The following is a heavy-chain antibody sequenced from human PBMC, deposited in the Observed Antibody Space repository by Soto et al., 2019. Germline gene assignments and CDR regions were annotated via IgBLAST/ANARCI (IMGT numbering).Heavy chain of an antibody. CDR2: IGSSGYST. J-gene: IGHJ4*02. Sequence: EMQVLESGGGLVQPGESLRLSCAASGFTFSSYGMSWVRQAPGKGLEWVSSIGSSGYSTYYADSVKGRFTISRDNSKNTLYLQMNSLRAEDTAVCYCAKGRDNYGSDCWGRGTLVTVSS. V-gene: IGHV3-23*01. CDR1: GFTFSSYG. CDR3: AKGRDNYGSDC. D-gene: IGHD5-18*01.